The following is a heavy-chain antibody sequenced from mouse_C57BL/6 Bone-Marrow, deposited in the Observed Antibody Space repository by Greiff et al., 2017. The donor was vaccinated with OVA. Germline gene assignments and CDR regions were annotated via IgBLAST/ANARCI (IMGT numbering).Heavy chain of an antibody. Sequence: EVKLMESGGGLVQPGGSMKLSCVASGFTFSHYWMNWVRQSPEKGLEWVAQIRLKSDNYATHYAESVKGRFTISRDDSKSSVYLQMNNLRAEDTGIYYPHYYGSSLYWYFDVWGTGTTVTVSS. D-gene: IGHD1-1*01. V-gene: IGHV6-3*01. J-gene: IGHJ1*03. CDR3: HYYGSSLYWYFDV. CDR2: IRLKSDNYAT. CDR1: GFTFSHYW.